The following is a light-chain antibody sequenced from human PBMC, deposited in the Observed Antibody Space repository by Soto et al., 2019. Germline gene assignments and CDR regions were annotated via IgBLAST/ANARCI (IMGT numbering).Light chain of an antibody. CDR2: RTS. V-gene: IGKV3-20*01. J-gene: IGKJ1*01. Sequence: EVVLTQSPGTLSLSPGERATLSCRASESVSSSVLTWYQQKPGQAPRLLSYRTSNRVTGIPDRFSGSGSGTDFTLTISRLEPEDFAVYFCQHYGNSLWTFGQGTKVEI. CDR3: QHYGNSLWT. CDR1: ESVSSSV.